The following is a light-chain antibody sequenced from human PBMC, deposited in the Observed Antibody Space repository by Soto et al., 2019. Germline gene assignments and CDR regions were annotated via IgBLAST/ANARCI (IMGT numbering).Light chain of an antibody. Sequence: ETVLTQSPGTLSLSPGERATLSCRASQTIRSNYLAWYRQTPGQAPRLLIYGASNRATGIADRFSGSGSGTDFTLIISRLEPEDFALYYCQQYGSPPWPFGQGTKVEIK. J-gene: IGKJ1*01. V-gene: IGKV3-20*01. CDR3: QQYGSPPWP. CDR2: GAS. CDR1: QTIRSNY.